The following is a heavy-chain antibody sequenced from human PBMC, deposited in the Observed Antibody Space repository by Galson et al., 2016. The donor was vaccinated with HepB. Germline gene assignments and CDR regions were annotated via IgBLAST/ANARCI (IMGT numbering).Heavy chain of an antibody. V-gene: IGHV4-4*07. CDR2: IHPTGRT. CDR3: ATGSGDFDH. Sequence: QVQLQESGPGLVKPSETLSLTCTVSGGSISNWYWSWIRQPAGKGLEWLGRIHPTGRTNYNPSLKSRVAMSVDTSKNQISLKLASVTAADTAVYYCATGSGDFDHWGQGTLVTVSS. D-gene: IGHD2-15*01. J-gene: IGHJ4*02. CDR1: GGSISNWY.